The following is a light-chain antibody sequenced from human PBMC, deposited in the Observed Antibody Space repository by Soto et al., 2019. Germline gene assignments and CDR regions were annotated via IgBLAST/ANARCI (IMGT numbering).Light chain of an antibody. V-gene: IGKV3-11*01. CDR1: QSVRGH. Sequence: PGETATLCSRASQSVRGHLAWYQHKPGQAPRLLIYDASYRATGVPLRFSGSGSGTDFTLTISSLESGDSATYYCQQRSDWPPITFGQGTRLEIK. CDR2: DAS. CDR3: QQRSDWPPIT. J-gene: IGKJ5*01.